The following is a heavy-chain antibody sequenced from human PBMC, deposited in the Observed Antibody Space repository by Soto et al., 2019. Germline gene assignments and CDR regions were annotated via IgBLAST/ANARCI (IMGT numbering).Heavy chain of an antibody. D-gene: IGHD6-13*01. J-gene: IGHJ6*03. V-gene: IGHV4-34*01. CDR1: GGSFSGYY. Sequence: QVQLQQWGAGLLKPSETLSLTCAVYGGSFSGYYWSWIRQPPGKGLEWIGEINHSGSTNYNPSLKSRVTISVDTSKNQFSLKLSSVTAADTAVYYCARESAAAGAYYYYYYYMDVWGKGTTVTVSS. CDR3: ARESAAAGAYYYYYYYMDV. CDR2: INHSGST.